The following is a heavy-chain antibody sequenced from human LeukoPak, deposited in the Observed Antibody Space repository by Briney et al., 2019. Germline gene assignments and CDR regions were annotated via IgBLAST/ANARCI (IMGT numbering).Heavy chain of an antibody. V-gene: IGHV3-15*01. J-gene: IGHJ4*02. CDR2: IKSKTDGGTT. Sequence: GGSLRLSCAASGFTFSNAWMSWVRQAPGKGLEWVGRIKSKTDGGTTDYAAPVKGRFTITRDASKKTLYLQMGSVKTEERAVYYCTTDFGGGYWGQASLLTVCS. CDR1: GFTFSNAW. CDR3: TTDFGGGY. D-gene: IGHD2-15*01.